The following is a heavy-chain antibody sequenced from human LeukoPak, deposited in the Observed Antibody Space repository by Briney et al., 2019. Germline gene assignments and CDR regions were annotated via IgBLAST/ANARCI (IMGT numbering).Heavy chain of an antibody. CDR1: GFTFSSYA. CDR3: ARPMTWIQLWSYFDY. D-gene: IGHD5-18*01. V-gene: IGHV3-30-3*01. J-gene: IGHJ4*02. Sequence: GGSLRLSCAASGFTFSSYATSWVRQAQGKGLEWVAVISYDGSNKYYADSVKGRFTISRDNSKNTLYLQMNSLRAEDTAVYYCARPMTWIQLWSYFDYWGQGTLVTVSS. CDR2: ISYDGSNK.